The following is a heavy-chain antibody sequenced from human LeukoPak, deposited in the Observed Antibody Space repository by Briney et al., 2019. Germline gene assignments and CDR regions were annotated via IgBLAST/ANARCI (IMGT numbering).Heavy chain of an antibody. CDR3: ARDRGNSYDGFDY. CDR1: GYSISSGYY. Sequence: PSETLSLTCTVSGYSISSGYYWGWIRQPPGKGLEWIGSIYYSGSTYYNPSLKSRVTISVDTSKNQFSLKLSSVTAADTAVYYCARDRGNSYDGFDYWGQGTLVTVSS. J-gene: IGHJ4*02. V-gene: IGHV4-38-2*02. D-gene: IGHD4-23*01. CDR2: IYYSGST.